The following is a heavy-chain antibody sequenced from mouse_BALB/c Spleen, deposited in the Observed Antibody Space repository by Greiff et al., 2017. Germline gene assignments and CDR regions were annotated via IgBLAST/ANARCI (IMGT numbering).Heavy chain of an antibody. V-gene: IGHV2-6-7*01. Sequence: VQGVESGPGLVAPSQSLSITCTVSGFSLTGYGVNWVRQPPGKGLEWLGMIWGDGSTDYNSTLKSRLSISKDNSKSQVFLKMNSLQTDDTARYYCARQGMTPYYYAMDYWGQGTSVTVSS. J-gene: IGHJ4*01. D-gene: IGHD2-10*02. CDR1: GFSLTGYG. CDR3: ARQGMTPYYYAMDY. CDR2: IWGDGST.